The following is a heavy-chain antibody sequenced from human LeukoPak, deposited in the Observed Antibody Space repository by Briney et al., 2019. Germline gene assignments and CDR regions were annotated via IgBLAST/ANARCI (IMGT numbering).Heavy chain of an antibody. Sequence: SVKVSCKASGGTSSSYAISWVRQAPGQGLEWMGGIIPIFGTANYAQKFQGRVTITADESTSTAYMELSSLRSEDTAVYYCARDLNYYGMDVWGQGTTVTVSS. V-gene: IGHV1-69*13. J-gene: IGHJ6*02. CDR1: GGTSSSYA. CDR2: IIPIFGTA. CDR3: ARDLNYYGMDV.